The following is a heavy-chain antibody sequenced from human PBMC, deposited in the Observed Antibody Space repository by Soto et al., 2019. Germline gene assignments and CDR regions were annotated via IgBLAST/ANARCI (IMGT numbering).Heavy chain of an antibody. J-gene: IGHJ4*02. CDR2: ISGSGGST. CDR1: GFTFSSYA. Sequence: GGSLRLSCAASGFTFSSYAMSWVRQAPGKGLEWVSAISGSGGSTYYADSVKGWFTISRDNSKNTLYLQMNSLRAEDTAVYYCAKHLSRADSRRYFDYWGQGTLVTVSS. CDR3: AKHLSRADSRRYFDY. D-gene: IGHD3-22*01. V-gene: IGHV3-23*01.